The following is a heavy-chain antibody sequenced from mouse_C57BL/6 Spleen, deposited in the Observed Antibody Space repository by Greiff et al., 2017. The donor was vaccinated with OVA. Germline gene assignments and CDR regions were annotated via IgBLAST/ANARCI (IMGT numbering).Heavy chain of an antibody. J-gene: IGHJ4*01. V-gene: IGHV1-18*01. CDR2: INPNNGGT. Sequence: VQLKESGPELVKPGASVKIPCKASGYTFTDYNMDWVKQSHGKSLEWIGDINPNNGGTIYNQKFKGKATLTVDKSSSTAYMELRSLTSEDTAVYYCARRGWLLDYAMDYWGQGTSVTVSS. D-gene: IGHD2-3*01. CDR1: GYTFTDYN. CDR3: ARRGWLLDYAMDY.